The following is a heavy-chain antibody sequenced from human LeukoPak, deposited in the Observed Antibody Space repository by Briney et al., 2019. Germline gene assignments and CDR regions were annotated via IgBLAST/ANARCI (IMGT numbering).Heavy chain of an antibody. J-gene: IGHJ6*02. CDR2: IYYSGST. CDR1: GGSISSYY. Sequence: KPSETLSLTCTVSGGSISSYYWSWIRQPPGKGLEWIGYIYYSGSTKYNPSLKSRVTISVDTSKNQFSLKLNSVTAADTAVYYCARSRNYYYYYAMDVWGQETTVTVSS. V-gene: IGHV4-59*08. D-gene: IGHD2-2*01. CDR3: ARSRNYYYYYAMDV.